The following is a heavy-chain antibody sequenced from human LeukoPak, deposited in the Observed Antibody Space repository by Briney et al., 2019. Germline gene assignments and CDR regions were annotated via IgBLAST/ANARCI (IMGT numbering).Heavy chain of an antibody. J-gene: IGHJ4*02. D-gene: IGHD3-22*01. CDR1: GFTFSSYA. Sequence: GGSLRLSCAASGFTFSSYAMHWVRRAPGKGLEWVAVISYDGSNKYYADSVKGRFTISRDNSKNTLYLQMNSLRAEDTAVYYCARGPRSGYSEGSFDYWGQGTLVTVSS. CDR2: ISYDGSNK. V-gene: IGHV3-30-3*01. CDR3: ARGPRSGYSEGSFDY.